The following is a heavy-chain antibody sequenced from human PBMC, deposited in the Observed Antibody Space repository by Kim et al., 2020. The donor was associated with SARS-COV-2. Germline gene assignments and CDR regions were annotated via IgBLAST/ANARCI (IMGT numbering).Heavy chain of an antibody. Sequence: PSFQGQVTISADKSISTAYLQWSSLKASDTAMYYCARLPGDDFWSGYLDYWGQGTLVTVSS. D-gene: IGHD3-3*01. V-gene: IGHV5-51*01. J-gene: IGHJ4*02. CDR3: ARLPGDDFWSGYLDY.